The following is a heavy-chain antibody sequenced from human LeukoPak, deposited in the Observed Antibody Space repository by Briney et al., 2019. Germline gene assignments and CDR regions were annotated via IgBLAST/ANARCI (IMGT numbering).Heavy chain of an antibody. J-gene: IGHJ4*02. CDR1: GGSFSGYY. V-gene: IGHV4-34*01. CDR3: SGNSWYYFDY. Sequence: PSETLSLTCAVYGGSFSGYYWSWIRQPPGKGLEWIGEINHSGSTNYNPSLKSRVTISVDTSKNQFSLKLSSVTAADTAVYYCSGNSWYYFDYWGQGTLVTVSS. D-gene: IGHD6-13*01. CDR2: INHSGST.